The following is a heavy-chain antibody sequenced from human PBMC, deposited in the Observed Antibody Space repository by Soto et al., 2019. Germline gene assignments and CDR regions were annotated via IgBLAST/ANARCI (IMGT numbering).Heavy chain of an antibody. D-gene: IGHD2-2*01. CDR1: GGSISSSDYF. CDR2: IYHTGTT. CDR3: ARVMAAMQNWLDP. V-gene: IGHV4-30-4*01. Sequence: SETLSLTCSVSGGSISSSDYFWRWIRQPPGKGLEWIGFIYHTGTTYYNPSLRSRVTISIDTSKSQFSMKLNSVTAADTAVYYCARVMAAMQNWLDPWGQGTLVTVSS. J-gene: IGHJ5*02.